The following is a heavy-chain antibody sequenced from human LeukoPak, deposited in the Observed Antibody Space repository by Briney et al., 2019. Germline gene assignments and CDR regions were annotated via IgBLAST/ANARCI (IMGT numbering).Heavy chain of an antibody. D-gene: IGHD6-13*01. CDR2: IIPIFGTA. Sequence: GASVKVSCKASGGTFSSYAISWVRQAPGQGLEWMGGIIPIFGTANYAQRFQGRVTITADESTSTAYMELSSLRSEDTAVYYCARDFGIATRSLSPWGQGTLVTVSS. J-gene: IGHJ5*02. CDR3: ARDFGIATRSLSP. V-gene: IGHV1-69*13. CDR1: GGTFSSYA.